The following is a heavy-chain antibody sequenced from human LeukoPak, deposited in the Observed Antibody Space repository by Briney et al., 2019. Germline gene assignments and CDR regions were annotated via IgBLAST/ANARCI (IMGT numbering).Heavy chain of an antibody. V-gene: IGHV3-48*03. CDR3: ARAVLYYYYGMDV. CDR2: ICSSGGTI. J-gene: IGHJ6*02. Sequence: GGSLRLSCAASGFTFSSYEMNWVRQAPGKGLEWVSYICSSGGTIYYADSVKGRFTISRDNAKNSLYLQMNSLRAEDTAVYYCARAVLYYYYGMDVWGQGTTVTVSS. CDR1: GFTFSSYE.